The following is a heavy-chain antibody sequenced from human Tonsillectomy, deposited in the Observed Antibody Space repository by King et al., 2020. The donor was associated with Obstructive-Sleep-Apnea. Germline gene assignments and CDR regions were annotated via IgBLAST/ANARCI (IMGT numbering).Heavy chain of an antibody. V-gene: IGHV1-2*02. CDR3: AREAAKYDYVWGD. J-gene: IGHJ4*02. Sequence: QLVQSGAEVKKPGASVKVSCKASGYPFTGYYIYWVRQAPGQGLEWMGWINPHSGGTNYAQKFQGRVTMTRDTSISTAYMELSRLRSDDTAVYYCAREAAKYDYVWGDWGQGTLVTVSS. CDR1: GYPFTGYY. CDR2: INPHSGGT. D-gene: IGHD3-16*01.